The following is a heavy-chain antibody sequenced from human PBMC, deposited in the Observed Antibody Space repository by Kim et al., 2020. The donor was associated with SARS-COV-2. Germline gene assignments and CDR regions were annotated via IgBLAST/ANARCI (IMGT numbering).Heavy chain of an antibody. J-gene: IGHJ3*02. D-gene: IGHD3-10*01. CDR1: GFTFSSYS. V-gene: IGHV3-21*01. CDR2: ISSSSSYI. Sequence: GGSLRLSCAASGFTFSSYSMNWVRQAPGKGLEWVSSISSSSSYIYYTDSVKGRFTISRDNAKNSLYLQMNSLRAEDTAVYYCARELMEGFGGLLYAPDIWGQGTMVTVSS. CDR3: ARELMEGFGGLLYAPDI.